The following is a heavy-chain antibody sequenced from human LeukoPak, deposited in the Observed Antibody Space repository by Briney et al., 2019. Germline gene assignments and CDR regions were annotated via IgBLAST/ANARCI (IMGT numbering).Heavy chain of an antibody. J-gene: IGHJ5*02. Sequence: PGGSLRLSCAASGFTFSSYAMSWVRQAPGKGLEGVSAISGSGGSTYYADSVKGRFTISRDNSKNTLYLQINSLRGEDTAVYYCARQYGSGSSNWFDPWGQGTLVTVSS. CDR1: GFTFSSYA. CDR3: ARQYGSGSSNWFDP. D-gene: IGHD3-10*01. V-gene: IGHV3-23*01. CDR2: ISGSGGST.